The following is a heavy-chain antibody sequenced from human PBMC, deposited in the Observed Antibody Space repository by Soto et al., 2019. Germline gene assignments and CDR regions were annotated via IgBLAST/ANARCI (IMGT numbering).Heavy chain of an antibody. V-gene: IGHV1-3*01. CDR2: INAGNGNT. Sequence: ASVKVSCKASGYTFTSYAMHWVRQAPGQRLEWMGWINAGNGNTKYSQKFQGRVTITRDTSASTAYMELSSLRSEDTAVYYCARVFGGYDFWSGSFDYWGQGTLVTVSS. J-gene: IGHJ4*02. CDR1: GYTFTSYA. D-gene: IGHD3-3*01. CDR3: ARVFGGYDFWSGSFDY.